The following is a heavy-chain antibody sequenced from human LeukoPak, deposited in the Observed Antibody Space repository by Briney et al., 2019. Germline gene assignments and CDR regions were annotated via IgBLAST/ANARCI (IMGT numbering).Heavy chain of an antibody. Sequence: ASVKVSCKASGYTFTGYYMHWVRQAPGQGLEWMGWINPNSGGTNYAQKFQGRVTMTRDTSISTAYMELSRLRSDDTAVYYCASKGYTVGATLSGAFDIWGQGTMVTVSS. V-gene: IGHV1-2*02. CDR3: ASKGYTVGATLSGAFDI. J-gene: IGHJ3*02. CDR1: GYTFTGYY. D-gene: IGHD1-26*01. CDR2: INPNSGGT.